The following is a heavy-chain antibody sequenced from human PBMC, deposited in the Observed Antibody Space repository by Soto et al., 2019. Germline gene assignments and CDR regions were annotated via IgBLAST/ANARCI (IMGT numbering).Heavy chain of an antibody. D-gene: IGHD2-21*02. CDR2: SDNNSMRI. V-gene: IGHV3-48*01. CDR3: VRDADQVTEVHNMIHGDN. Sequence: EVQLLESGGGLVQPGGSLRLSCAASGFTFNSYSMNWVRQAPGRGLEWLSYSDNNSMRIVYADSVRGRFTISRDNAMNSLYLQMDSLRAEDRAVYYCVRDADQVTEVHNMIHGDNWGQGTLVTVSS. CDR1: GFTFNSYS. J-gene: IGHJ4*02.